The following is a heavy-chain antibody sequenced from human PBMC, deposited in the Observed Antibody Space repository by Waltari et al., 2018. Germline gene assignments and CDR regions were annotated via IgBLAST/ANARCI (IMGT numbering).Heavy chain of an antibody. CDR3: ARGQRGYRHPHYYYMDV. Sequence: QVQLQESGPGLVKPSETLSLTCAVSGGSISSHYWSWIRQPPGKGLEWIGYIYYSGSTNYNPSLKSRVTISVDTSKTQFSLKLSSVTAADTAVYYCARGQRGYRHPHYYYMDVWGKGTTVTVSS. J-gene: IGHJ6*03. D-gene: IGHD5-18*01. CDR1: GGSISSHY. CDR2: IYYSGST. V-gene: IGHV4-59*11.